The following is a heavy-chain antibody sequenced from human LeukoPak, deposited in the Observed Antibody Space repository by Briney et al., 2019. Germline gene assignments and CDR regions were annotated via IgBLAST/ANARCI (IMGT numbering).Heavy chain of an antibody. CDR1: GGSFSNYY. V-gene: IGHV4-34*01. CDR2: INHSGTT. D-gene: IGHD1-1*01. CDR3: ARDQLGNNY. J-gene: IGHJ4*02. Sequence: SETLSLTCAVYGGSFSNYYWSWIGQPPGKGLEWIAEINHSGTTNYNPSLKSRVTISVDTSKNQFSLKLNSVTAADTAVYYCARDQLGNNYWGQGTLVTVSS.